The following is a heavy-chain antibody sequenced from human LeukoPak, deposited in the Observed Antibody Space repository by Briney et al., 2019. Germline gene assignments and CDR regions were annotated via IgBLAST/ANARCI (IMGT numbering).Heavy chain of an antibody. D-gene: IGHD6-19*01. CDR3: ARVRSGWLYYGMDV. Sequence: GSLRLSCAASGFTFSSYGMHWVRQAPGKGLEWVAVISYDGSNKYYADSVKGRFTISRDNSKNTLYLQMNSLRAEDTAVYYCARVRSGWLYYGMDVWGQGTTVTVSS. CDR2: ISYDGSNK. CDR1: GFTFSSYG. J-gene: IGHJ6*02. V-gene: IGHV3-30*03.